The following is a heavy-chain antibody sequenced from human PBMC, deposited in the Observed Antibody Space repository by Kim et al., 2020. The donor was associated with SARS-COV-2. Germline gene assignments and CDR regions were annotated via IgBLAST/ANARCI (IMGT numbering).Heavy chain of an antibody. CDR2: ISPNSGTT. V-gene: IGHV1-2*06. Sequence: ASVKVSCKAAGYTFIGYDIHWVRQAPGQGLEWMGRISPNSGTTHYAKKFQGRVTMTRDTSISTAYLEFSGLKPDDTAVYYCARNDGLDVWGQRPTITVSS. J-gene: IGHJ6*02. CDR3: ARNDGLDV. CDR1: GYTFIGYD. D-gene: IGHD3-16*01.